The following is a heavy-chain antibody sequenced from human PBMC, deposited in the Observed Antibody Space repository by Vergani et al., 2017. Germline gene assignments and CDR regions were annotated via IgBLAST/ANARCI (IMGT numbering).Heavy chain of an antibody. V-gene: IGHV3-33*01. J-gene: IGHJ6*03. Sequence: QVQLVESGGGVVQPGRSLRLSCAASGFRFSSYGMNWVRQAPGKGLEWVAVIWYDGSNKYYADSVKGRFTISRDNSQNTVNLQMNSLRVDDTAVYYCARGDQSYDDFRSGLPTYFMDVWGKGTTVTVSS. D-gene: IGHD3-3*01. CDR3: ARGDQSYDDFRSGLPTYFMDV. CDR1: GFRFSSYG. CDR2: IWYDGSNK.